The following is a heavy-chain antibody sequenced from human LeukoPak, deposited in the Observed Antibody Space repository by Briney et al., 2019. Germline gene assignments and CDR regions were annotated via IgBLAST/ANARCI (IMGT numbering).Heavy chain of an antibody. J-gene: IGHJ5*02. CDR3: ARGRRYNWNYSGWFDP. CDR1: GITFSTYW. Sequence: GGSLRLSCAASGITFSTYWMNWVRQAPGKGLEWVANIKQDGSEKYYVDSVKGRFTISRDNAKNSLYLQMNSLRAEDTAVYYCARGRRYNWNYSGWFDPWGQGTLVTVSS. D-gene: IGHD1-7*01. V-gene: IGHV3-7*01. CDR2: IKQDGSEK.